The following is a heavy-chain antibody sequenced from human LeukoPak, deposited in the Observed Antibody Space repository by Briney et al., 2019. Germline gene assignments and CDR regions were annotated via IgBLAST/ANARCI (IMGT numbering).Heavy chain of an antibody. CDR1: GFTFSSYG. D-gene: IGHD3-22*01. J-gene: IGHJ4*02. Sequence: PGGSLRLSCAASGFTFSSYGMSWVRQAPGKGLEWVSAISGSGGSTYYADSVKGRFTISRDNSKNTLYLQMNSLRAEDTAVYYCARVYYYDSSGSFDYWGQGTLVTVSS. CDR2: ISGSGGST. CDR3: ARVYYYDSSGSFDY. V-gene: IGHV3-23*01.